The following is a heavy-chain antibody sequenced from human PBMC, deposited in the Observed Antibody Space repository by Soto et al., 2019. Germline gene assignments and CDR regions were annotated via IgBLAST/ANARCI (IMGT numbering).Heavy chain of an antibody. V-gene: IGHV3-23*01. D-gene: IGHD3-9*01. J-gene: IGHJ5*01. Sequence: EVQLLESGGGLVQPGGSLRLACVASGFTFSNYAMTWVRQAPGKGLEWVSDINGGGGSTHYEDAVKGRFTISRDNFKNTLCLQMNSLRVDDTAIYYCAKVSGLRAKWFDSWGQGTLVTVSP. CDR3: AKVSGLRAKWFDS. CDR2: INGGGGST. CDR1: GFTFSNYA.